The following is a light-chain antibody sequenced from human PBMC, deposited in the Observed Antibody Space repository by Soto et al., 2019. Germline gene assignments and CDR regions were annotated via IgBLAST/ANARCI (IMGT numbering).Light chain of an antibody. CDR2: AAS. J-gene: IGKJ5*01. CDR1: QSISSY. Sequence: DIQMTQSPSSLSASVGDRFTITCRASQSISSYLNWYQQKPGKAPKLLIYAASSLQSGVPSRFSGSGSGTDFTLTISSLQHEDFANHYCQQSYSTLLITFGQGTRLEIK. CDR3: QQSYSTLLIT. V-gene: IGKV1-39*01.